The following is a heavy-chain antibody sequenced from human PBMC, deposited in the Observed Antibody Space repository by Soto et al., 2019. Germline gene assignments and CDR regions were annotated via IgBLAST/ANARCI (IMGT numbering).Heavy chain of an antibody. CDR1: GFTFSSYS. Sequence: EVQLVESGGGLVQPGGSLRLSCAASGFTFSSYSMNWVRQAPGKGLEWVSYISSSSSTIYYADSVRGRFTISRDNAKNSLYLQMTSRRAEDTAVYYWASYGSAQYFQHWGQGTLVTVSS. V-gene: IGHV3-48*01. CDR2: ISSSSSTI. CDR3: ASYGSAQYFQH. D-gene: IGHD3-16*01. J-gene: IGHJ1*01.